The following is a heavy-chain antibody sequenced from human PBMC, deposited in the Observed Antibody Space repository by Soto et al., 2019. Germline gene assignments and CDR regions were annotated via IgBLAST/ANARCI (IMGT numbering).Heavy chain of an antibody. V-gene: IGHV4-39*01. CDR3: ARHSLALRKNNWFDP. CDR1: GDSIISSDFY. D-gene: IGHD3-3*02. J-gene: IGHJ5*02. CDR2: IFYLGSS. Sequence: ASETLSLTCTVSGDSIISSDFYWGWVRQPPGKGLGWIGSIFYLGSSYYNPSLKSRVTMSVDTSKNQFSLRLRSVTAADTALYFCARHSLALRKNNWFDPWGQGIMVTVSS.